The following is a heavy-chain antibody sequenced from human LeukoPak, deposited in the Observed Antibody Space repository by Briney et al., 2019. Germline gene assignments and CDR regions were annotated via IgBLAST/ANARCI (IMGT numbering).Heavy chain of an antibody. Sequence: SETLSLTCTVSGGSISSYYWSWIRQPPGKGLEWIGYIYYSGSTNYNPSLKSRVTISVDTSKNQFSLKLSSVTAADTAVYYCARGNYDSLYYYYGMDVWGQGTTVTVSS. J-gene: IGHJ6*02. V-gene: IGHV4-59*01. CDR1: GGSISSYY. CDR2: IYYSGST. CDR3: ARGNYDSLYYYYGMDV. D-gene: IGHD3-3*01.